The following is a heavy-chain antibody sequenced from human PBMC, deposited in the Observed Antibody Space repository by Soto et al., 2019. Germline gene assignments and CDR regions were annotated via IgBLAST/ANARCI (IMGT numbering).Heavy chain of an antibody. CDR1: GGSISSSSYY. CDR2: IYYSGST. Sequence: QLQLQESGPGLVKPSETLSLTCTVSGGSISSSSYYWGWIRQPPGKGLEWIGSIYYSGSTYYNPSLKSRVTISVDTSKNQCSLKLSSVTAADTAVYYCTSCSGGSCYYYYGMDVWGQGTTVTVSS. D-gene: IGHD2-15*01. J-gene: IGHJ6*02. V-gene: IGHV4-39*01. CDR3: TSCSGGSCYYYYGMDV.